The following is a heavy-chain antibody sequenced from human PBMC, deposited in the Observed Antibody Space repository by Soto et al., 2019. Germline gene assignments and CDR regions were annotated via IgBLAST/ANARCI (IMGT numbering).Heavy chain of an antibody. CDR2: IDSSTKYT. V-gene: IGHV3-11*05. CDR1: GFTFRDYY. Sequence: QVHLVESGGGLVRPGGSLRLCYEASGFTFRDYYMTWFRQAPGKGLEWLSYIDSSTKYTNYADSVKGRFTISRDNAKNSLYLQMNSLRADDTAVYYCAREYYYTMDVWGQGTMVTVSS. J-gene: IGHJ6*02. CDR3: AREYYYTMDV.